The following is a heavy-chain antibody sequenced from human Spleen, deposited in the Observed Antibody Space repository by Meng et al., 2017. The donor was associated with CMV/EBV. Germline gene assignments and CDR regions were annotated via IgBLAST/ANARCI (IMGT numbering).Heavy chain of an antibody. D-gene: IGHD3-9*01. J-gene: IGHJ3*02. CDR3: ARDWECLDRSDVFDI. V-gene: IGHV1-18*01. CDR2: VGGCDGDT. CDR1: GYTFSRYG. Sequence: VKVSCKASGYTFSRYGISYVRQAPGQGLQWLGWVGGCDGDTNYAPEFRGRATMTTDTSTNTVYMELRSLTSDDTAVYYCARDWECLDRSDVFDIWGQGTMVTVSS.